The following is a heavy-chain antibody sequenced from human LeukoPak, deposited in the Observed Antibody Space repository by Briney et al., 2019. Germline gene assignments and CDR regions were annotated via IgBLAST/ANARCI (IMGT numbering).Heavy chain of an antibody. D-gene: IGHD3-10*01. CDR2: IYHSGST. Sequence: KASETLSLTCAVSGVSISSSNWWTWVRQPPGKGLEWIGEIYHSGSTNYNPSLKSRVTIPVDKSKNHFSLKLSSVTAADTAVYYCASSYWNEMVRGTSPNWFDPWGQGTLVTVSS. CDR1: GVSISSSNW. V-gene: IGHV4-4*02. CDR3: ASSYWNEMVRGTSPNWFDP. J-gene: IGHJ5*02.